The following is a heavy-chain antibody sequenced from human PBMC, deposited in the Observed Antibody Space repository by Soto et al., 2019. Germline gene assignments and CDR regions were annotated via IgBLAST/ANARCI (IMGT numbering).Heavy chain of an antibody. CDR1: GCTFSSYA. CDR2: IIPIFGTA. J-gene: IGHJ6*02. CDR3: ARETDDFGVVNTYCYYYYGMDV. V-gene: IGHV1-69*06. D-gene: IGHD3-3*01. Sequence: SVKVSCKASGCTFSSYAISCVRQAPGQGLEWMGGIIPIFGTANYAQKFQGRVTITADKSTSTAYMELSSLRSEDTAVYYCARETDDFGVVNTYCYYYYGMDVWGQGTTVTVSS.